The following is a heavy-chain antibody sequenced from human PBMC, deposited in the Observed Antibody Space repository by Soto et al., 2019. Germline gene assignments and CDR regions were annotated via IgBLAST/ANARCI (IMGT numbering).Heavy chain of an antibody. D-gene: IGHD3-22*01. CDR1: GYTFVSYG. J-gene: IGHJ5*02. CDR3: ASVQNCFDSSGYYDR. Sequence: QIQLVQSAAEVKKPGASVKVSCKTSGYTFVSYGISWVRQAPGQGLEWMGWISPYNGNTNFAQRFRGRVTLTTDTSTYIVYLALGSLKSDDTAVYYCASVQNCFDSSGYYDRWGQGTLITVSS. V-gene: IGHV1-18*04. CDR2: ISPYNGNT.